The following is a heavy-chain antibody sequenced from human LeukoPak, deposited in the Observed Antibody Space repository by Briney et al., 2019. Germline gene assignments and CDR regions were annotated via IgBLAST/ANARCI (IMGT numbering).Heavy chain of an antibody. CDR3: ARQRRASDY. J-gene: IGHJ4*02. Sequence: PSETLSLTXTVSGGSIGSSSYYWGWICQPPGKGLQWIGSIYYSGSTYYNPSLKSRVTISVDTSKNQFSLKLSSVTAADTAVYYCARQRRASDYWGQGTLVTVSS. V-gene: IGHV4-39*01. CDR2: IYYSGST. CDR1: GGSIGSSSYY.